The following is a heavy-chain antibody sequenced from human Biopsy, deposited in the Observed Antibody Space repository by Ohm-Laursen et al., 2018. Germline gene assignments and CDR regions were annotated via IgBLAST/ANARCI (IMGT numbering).Heavy chain of an antibody. CDR3: ARSPPPYYYDNSGYYWVN. V-gene: IGHV4-39*01. J-gene: IGHJ4*02. Sequence: GTLSLTCTVSGGTISSSTFYWGWIRQPLGKGLEWIGSVDYSGSGHYNPSLESRITISVDTSKNQFSLRLSSVTAADTAVYYCARSPPPYYYDNSGYYWVNWGQGTLVIVSS. CDR1: GGTISSSTFY. D-gene: IGHD3-22*01. CDR2: VDYSGSG.